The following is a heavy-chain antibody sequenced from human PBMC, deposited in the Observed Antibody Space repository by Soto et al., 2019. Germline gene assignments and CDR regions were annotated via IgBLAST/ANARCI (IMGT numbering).Heavy chain of an antibody. CDR1: GFTFSSYA. CDR2: ISGSGGST. CDR3: AKDRRVRGVIISPAESPFDY. D-gene: IGHD3-10*01. J-gene: IGHJ4*02. Sequence: GGSLRLSCAASGFTFSSYAMSWVRQAPGKGLEWVSAISGSGGSTYYADSVKGRFTISRDNSKNTLYLQMNSLGAEDTAVYYCAKDRRVRGVIISPAESPFDYWGQGTLVTVSS. V-gene: IGHV3-23*01.